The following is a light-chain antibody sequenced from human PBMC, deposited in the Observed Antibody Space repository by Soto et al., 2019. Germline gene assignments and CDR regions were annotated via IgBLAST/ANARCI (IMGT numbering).Light chain of an antibody. J-gene: IGKJ2*01. V-gene: IGKV3-20*01. Sequence: EIVLTQSPGTLSLSPGERATLSCRASQGVSSDLVWYQQKPGQAPRLLIYGASSRATGIPDRFSGSGSGTDYSLTISRLEPEDFAVYYCQQYGSTPPYTFGQGTKLEIK. CDR2: GAS. CDR3: QQYGSTPPYT. CDR1: QGVSSD.